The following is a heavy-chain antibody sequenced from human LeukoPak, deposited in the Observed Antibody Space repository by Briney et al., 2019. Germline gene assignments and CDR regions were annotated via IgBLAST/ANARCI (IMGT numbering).Heavy chain of an antibody. J-gene: IGHJ4*02. V-gene: IGHV3-49*04. Sequence: GGSLRLSCRVSGFTFGDYAINWVRQAPGKGLEWVGFIRSKAFGETAEYAASVKGRFTISRDDSKSIAYLQMKSLKTEDTAVYYCTRDRGSSTLGDYWGQGTLVTVSS. CDR2: IRSKAFGETA. CDR3: TRDRGSSTLGDY. D-gene: IGHD7-27*01. CDR1: GFTFGDYA.